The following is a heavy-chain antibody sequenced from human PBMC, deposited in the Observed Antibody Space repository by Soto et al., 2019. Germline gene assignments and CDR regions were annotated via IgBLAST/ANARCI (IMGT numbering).Heavy chain of an antibody. CDR3: ARSLYYYDSSGYYPYWNYYGMDV. CDR2: IIPIFGTA. V-gene: IGHV1-69*06. Sequence: QVQLVQSGAEVKKPGSSVKVSCKASGGTFSSYAISWVRQAPGQGLEWMGGIIPIFGTANYAQKFQGRVTITADKSTSTAYMELSSLRSEDTAVYYCARSLYYYDSSGYYPYWNYYGMDVWGQGTTVTVSS. D-gene: IGHD3-22*01. J-gene: IGHJ6*02. CDR1: GGTFSSYA.